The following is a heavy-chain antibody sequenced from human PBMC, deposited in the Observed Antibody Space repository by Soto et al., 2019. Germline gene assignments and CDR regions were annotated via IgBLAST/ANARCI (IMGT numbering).Heavy chain of an antibody. CDR2: INSGGSSI. D-gene: IGHD5-12*01. Sequence: EVQLVESGGGLVQPGGSLRLSCAASGFTFSSYEMDWVRQAPGKGLEWVAEINSGGSSIYYADSVKGRFTISRDNAKNSLSLQMKSLRSEDTAVYYCEKEKAVMYRGYDAFDIWGQGTMVTVS. V-gene: IGHV3-48*03. CDR1: GFTFSSYE. J-gene: IGHJ3*02. CDR3: EKEKAVMYRGYDAFDI.